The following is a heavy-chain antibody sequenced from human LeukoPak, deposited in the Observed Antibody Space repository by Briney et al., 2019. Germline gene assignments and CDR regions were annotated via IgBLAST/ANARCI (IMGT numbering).Heavy chain of an antibody. CDR2: IRYDGSNK. D-gene: IGHD3-9*01. CDR3: ARVTDFEYYFDY. Sequence: GGSLRLSCAASGFTFSSYGMHWVRQAPGKGLEWVAFIRYDGSNKYCADSVKGRFTISRDNSKNTLYLQMNSLRAEDTAVYYCARVTDFEYYFDYWGQGTLVTVSS. CDR1: GFTFSSYG. J-gene: IGHJ4*02. V-gene: IGHV3-30*02.